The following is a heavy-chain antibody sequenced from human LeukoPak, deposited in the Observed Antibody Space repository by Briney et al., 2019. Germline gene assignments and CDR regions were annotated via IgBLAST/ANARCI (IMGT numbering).Heavy chain of an antibody. V-gene: IGHV3-48*04. CDR3: ARRSVVVVPAAIYAFDI. CDR1: GFTFSSYS. CDR2: ISSSSTI. J-gene: IGHJ3*02. D-gene: IGHD2-2*01. Sequence: GSLRLSCAASGFTFSSYSMNWVRQAPGKGLEWVSYISSSSTIYYADSVKGRFTISRDNAKNSLYLQMNSLRAEDTAVYYCARRSVVVVPAAIYAFDIWGQGTMVTVSS.